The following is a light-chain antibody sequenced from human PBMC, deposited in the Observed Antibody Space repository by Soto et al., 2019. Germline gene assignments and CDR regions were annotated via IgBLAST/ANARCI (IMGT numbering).Light chain of an antibody. CDR2: DAS. J-gene: IGKJ5*01. CDR3: QHYGSSPPVT. Sequence: VLTRSPGTLSLSPGERATLSCTASQTVRNNYLAWYQKKPAQAPRLLIYDASSRATGIPDRFSGGGSGTEFTLTISSLQSEDFAVYDCQHYGSSPPVTFGQGTRLEI. CDR1: QTVRNNY. V-gene: IGKV3-20*01.